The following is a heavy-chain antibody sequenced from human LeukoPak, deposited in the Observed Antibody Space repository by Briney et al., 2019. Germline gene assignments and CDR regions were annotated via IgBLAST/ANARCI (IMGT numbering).Heavy chain of an antibody. J-gene: IGHJ4*02. CDR2: INPSGGST. CDR3: ARATNEDIVVVPAAINRGYYFDY. CDR1: GYTFAGYY. V-gene: IGHV1-46*01. Sequence: ASVKVSCKASGYTFAGYYIHWVRQAPGQGLEWMGIINPSGGSTSYAQKFQGRVTMTRDTSTSTVYMELSSLRSEDTAVYYCARATNEDIVVVPAAINRGYYFDYWGQGTLVTVSS. D-gene: IGHD2-2*02.